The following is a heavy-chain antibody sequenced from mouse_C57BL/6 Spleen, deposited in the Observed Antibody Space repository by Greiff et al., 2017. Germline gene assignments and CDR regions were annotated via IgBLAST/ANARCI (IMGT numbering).Heavy chain of an antibody. J-gene: IGHJ3*01. V-gene: IGHV1-76*01. Sequence: QVQLQQSGAELVRPGASVKLSCKASGYTFTDYYINWVKQRPGQGLEWIARIYPGSGNTYYNEKFKGKATLTAEKSSSTAYMQLSSLTSEDSAVYFCARDYDWFAYWGQGTLVTVSA. D-gene: IGHD2-4*01. CDR1: GYTFTDYY. CDR3: ARDYDWFAY. CDR2: IYPGSGNT.